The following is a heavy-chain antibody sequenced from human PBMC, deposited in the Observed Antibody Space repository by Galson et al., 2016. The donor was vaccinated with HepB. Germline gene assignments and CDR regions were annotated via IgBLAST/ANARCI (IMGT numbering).Heavy chain of an antibody. CDR1: GGSFSGYP. CDR2: ITPILGIP. Sequence: SVKVSCQASGGSFSGYPISWARQAPGQGPEWMGGITPILGIPNHAQKFQGRVTITADKSTSTAYMELSSLRSEDTAVYYCAREAERWNYLDYWGQGALVTVSS. CDR3: AREAERWNYLDY. V-gene: IGHV1-69*10. J-gene: IGHJ4*02. D-gene: IGHD5-24*01.